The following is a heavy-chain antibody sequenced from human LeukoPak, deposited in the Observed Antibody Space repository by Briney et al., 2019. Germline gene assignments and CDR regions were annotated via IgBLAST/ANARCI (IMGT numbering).Heavy chain of an antibody. CDR1: GFIFSNAW. V-gene: IGHV3-15*01. D-gene: IGHD2-21*01. CDR3: TTTCGGDCRDY. CDR2: VKSKTHGGTT. J-gene: IGHJ4*02. Sequence: PGGSLRLFCVASGFIFSNAWMSWVRQAPGKGLEWVGRVKSKTHGGTTDYAATVKGRFTISRDDSTTTLYLQMNRLKPEDTAVYYCTTTCGGDCRDYWGQGTLVTVSS.